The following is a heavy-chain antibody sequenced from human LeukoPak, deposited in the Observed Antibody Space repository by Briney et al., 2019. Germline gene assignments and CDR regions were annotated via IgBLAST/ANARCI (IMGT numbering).Heavy chain of an antibody. CDR1: GFTFSTYW. Sequence: GGSLRLSCAASGFTFSTYWMHWVRQAPGKGLEWVANIKQVGSEKYYVDSVKGRFTISRDNARNSLYLQMNSLRAEDTAVYYCSRAMDVWGQGTTVTVSS. V-gene: IGHV3-7*01. CDR2: IKQVGSEK. J-gene: IGHJ6*02. CDR3: SRAMDV.